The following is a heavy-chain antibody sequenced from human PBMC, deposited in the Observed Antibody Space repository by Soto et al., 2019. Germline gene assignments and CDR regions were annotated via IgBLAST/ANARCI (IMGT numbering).Heavy chain of an antibody. D-gene: IGHD2-2*01. CDR1: GFTFSNYS. Sequence: GGSLRLSCAASGFTFSNYSMNWVRQAPGKGLEWVSSISSSSSYIYYADSVKGRFTISRDNAKNSLYLQMNSLRAEDTAVYYCASVVPAAMGALGAFDIWGQGTMVTVSS. CDR3: ASVVPAAMGALGAFDI. V-gene: IGHV3-21*01. J-gene: IGHJ3*02. CDR2: ISSSSSYI.